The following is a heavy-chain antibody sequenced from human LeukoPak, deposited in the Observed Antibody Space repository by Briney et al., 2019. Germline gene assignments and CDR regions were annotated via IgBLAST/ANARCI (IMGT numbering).Heavy chain of an antibody. D-gene: IGHD3-16*01. J-gene: IGHJ4*02. CDR3: GRDFWGSIDH. V-gene: IGHV3-74*01. CDR1: GFTFSTYG. Sequence: PGGSLRLSCAVSGFTFSTYGMNWVRQAPGKGLVWVSPINNDGHTTVYADSVKGRFTISRDNAKNTLYLQMSSLRAEDTAVYYCGRDFWGSIDHWGQGTLVTVSS. CDR2: INNDGHTT.